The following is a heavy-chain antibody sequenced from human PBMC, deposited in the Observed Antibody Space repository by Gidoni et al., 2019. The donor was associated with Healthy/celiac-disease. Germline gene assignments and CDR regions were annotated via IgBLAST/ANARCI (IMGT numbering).Heavy chain of an antibody. V-gene: IGHV3-49*05. CDR2: IRSKAYGGTT. CDR3: TRGRLRWTNYYYGMDV. CDR1: GFTFGDYA. J-gene: IGHJ6*02. Sequence: EVQLVESGGGLVTPGRSLRLSCTASGFTFGDYAMSWFRQAPGKGLEWVGFIRSKAYGGTTEYAASVKGRFTISRDDSKSIAYLQRNSLKTEDTAVYYCTRGRLRWTNYYYGMDVWGQGTTVTVSS. D-gene: IGHD4-17*01.